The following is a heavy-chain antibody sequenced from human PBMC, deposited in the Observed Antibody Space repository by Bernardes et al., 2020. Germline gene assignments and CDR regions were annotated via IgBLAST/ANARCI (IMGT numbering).Heavy chain of an antibody. Sequence: SETLSLTCAVYGGSFSDFYWSWIRQPPGKGLEWIGEINHSGNINYNPSLKSRVTISLDTSKNQFSLNLRSVTAADTAVYYCARDDSTNGGSTPVGFDPWGQGTLVTVSS. CDR3: ARDDSTNGGSTPVGFDP. D-gene: IGHD2-15*01. V-gene: IGHV4-34*01. J-gene: IGHJ5*02. CDR1: GGSFSDFY. CDR2: INHSGNI.